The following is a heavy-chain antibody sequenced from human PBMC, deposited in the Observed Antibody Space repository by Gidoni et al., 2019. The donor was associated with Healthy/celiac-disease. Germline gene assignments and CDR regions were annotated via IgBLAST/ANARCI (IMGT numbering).Heavy chain of an antibody. CDR3: ARDDCSGGSCPRPWFDP. V-gene: IGHV1-2*02. Sequence: QVQLVQSGAEAKKPGASVKVSCKASGYTFTGYYMHWVRQAPGPGLEWMGWVNPNSGGTNYAQKFQGRVTMTRDTSISTAYMELGRLRSDDTAVYCCARDDCSGGSCPRPWFDPWGQGTLVTVSS. D-gene: IGHD2-15*01. CDR2: VNPNSGGT. CDR1: GYTFTGYY. J-gene: IGHJ5*02.